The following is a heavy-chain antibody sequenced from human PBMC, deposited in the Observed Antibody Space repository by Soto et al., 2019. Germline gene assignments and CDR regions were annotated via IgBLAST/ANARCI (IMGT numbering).Heavy chain of an antibody. D-gene: IGHD5-12*01. V-gene: IGHV1-69*01. CDR2: FITTFGTT. CDR1: GGTYSNYI. Sequence: QVQLVQSGAEVKKPGSSVKVSCKASGGTYSNYIINWVRQAPGQGLEWMGGFITTFGTTKFAQKFQGRVTITADESTSKVYMELSSLRSEDTAVYYCARDVAGKSGYGDYWGQGTLVTVSS. CDR3: ARDVAGKSGYGDY. J-gene: IGHJ4*02.